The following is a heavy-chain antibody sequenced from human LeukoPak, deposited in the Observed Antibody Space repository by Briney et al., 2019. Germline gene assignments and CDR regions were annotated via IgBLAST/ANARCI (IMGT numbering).Heavy chain of an antibody. CDR1: GGSISSGGYY. CDR2: IHYSGST. J-gene: IGHJ4*02. Sequence: SETLSPTCTVSGGSISSGGYYWSWIRQHPGKGLEWIGYIHYSGSTNYNPSLKSRVSILVDTSKNQFSLRLSSVTAADSAMYYCARSGGDRVEMPTIIDYWGQGTLVTVSS. CDR3: ARSGGDRVEMPTIIDY. D-gene: IGHD5-24*01. V-gene: IGHV4-61*08.